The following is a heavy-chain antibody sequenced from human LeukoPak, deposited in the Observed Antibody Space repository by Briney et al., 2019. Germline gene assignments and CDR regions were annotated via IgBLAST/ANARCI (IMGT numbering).Heavy chain of an antibody. CDR1: GGSFSGYY. CDR2: ISTSGST. Sequence: PSETLSLTCAVYGGSFSGYYWSWIRQPAGKGLEWIGRISTSGSTNYNPSLKSRVTISVDTSKNQFSLKLSSVTAADTAVYYCARDRIAAAVSAFDPWGQGTLVTVSS. CDR3: ARDRIAAAVSAFDP. V-gene: IGHV4-4*07. J-gene: IGHJ5*02. D-gene: IGHD6-13*01.